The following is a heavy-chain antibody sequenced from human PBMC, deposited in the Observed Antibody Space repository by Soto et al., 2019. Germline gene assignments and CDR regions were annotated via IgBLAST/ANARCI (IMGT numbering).Heavy chain of an antibody. V-gene: IGHV3-48*03. D-gene: IGHD3-10*01. CDR1: GLTFSNYE. CDR3: ATRSGGGGAFDF. J-gene: IGHJ3*01. Sequence: GGSLRLSCAASGLTFSNYEMNWVRQAPGKGLEWVSYIGRGGTTTYYADSLKGRFTISKDNAKNSLYLQMNSLRAEDTAVYYCATRSGGGGAFDFWGQGTVVTVSS. CDR2: IGRGGTTT.